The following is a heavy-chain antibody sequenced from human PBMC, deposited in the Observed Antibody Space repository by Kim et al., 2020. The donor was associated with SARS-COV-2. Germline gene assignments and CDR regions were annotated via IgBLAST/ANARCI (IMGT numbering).Heavy chain of an antibody. V-gene: IGHV1-2*02. Sequence: QTFQGRVTMTKETSISTAYMELSWLRSDDTAVYYCAREGMDIVATVYFDYWGQGTLVTVSS. CDR3: AREGMDIVATVYFDY. J-gene: IGHJ4*02. D-gene: IGHD5-12*01.